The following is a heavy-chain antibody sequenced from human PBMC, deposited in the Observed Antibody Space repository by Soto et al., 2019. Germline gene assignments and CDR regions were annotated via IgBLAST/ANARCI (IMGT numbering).Heavy chain of an antibody. CDR1: GGSFSGYY. CDR2: INHSGST. V-gene: IGHV4-34*01. D-gene: IGHD3-10*01. CDR3: ARARVWFGDSSADY. J-gene: IGHJ4*02. Sequence: QVQLQQWGAGLLKPSETLSLTCAVYGGSFSGYYWSWIRQPPGKGLEWIGEINHSGSTNYNPSLKSRVTISVDTSKNQFSLKLSSVTAADTAVYYCARARVWFGDSSADYWGQGTLVTVSS.